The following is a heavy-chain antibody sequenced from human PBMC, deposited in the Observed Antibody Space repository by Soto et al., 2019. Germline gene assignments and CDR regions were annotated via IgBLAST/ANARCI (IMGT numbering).Heavy chain of an antibody. V-gene: IGHV3-23*01. CDR1: GFTFSSYA. CDR2: ISGSGGST. CDR3: AKRTVGWYLDL. D-gene: IGHD4-17*01. J-gene: IGHJ2*01. Sequence: EVQLLESGGGLVQPGGSLRLSCAASGFTFSSYAMSWVRQAPGKGLEWVSVISGSGGSTYYADSVKGRFTISRDNSKHTLYLQMNGLRAEDTAVYYCAKRTVGWYLDLWGRGTVVTVSS.